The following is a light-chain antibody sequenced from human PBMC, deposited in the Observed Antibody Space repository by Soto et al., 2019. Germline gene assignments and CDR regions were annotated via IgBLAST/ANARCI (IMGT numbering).Light chain of an antibody. CDR1: QAISNY. CDR3: QTYNSAPLP. J-gene: IGKJ3*01. CDR2: AAS. V-gene: IGKV1-27*01. Sequence: DIQITQSPSSLSASVGDRVTITCRASQAISNYLAWYQQKPGKVPKLLIYAASTLQSGVPSRFSGSGSGTNFTLTISSMQPEDVATYYCQTYNSAPLPFGPGTKVDIK.